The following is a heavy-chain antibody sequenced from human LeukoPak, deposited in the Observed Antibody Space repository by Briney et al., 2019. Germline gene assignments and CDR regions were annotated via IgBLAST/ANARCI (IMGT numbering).Heavy chain of an antibody. CDR3: ARTRSLRGWFDP. V-gene: IGHV4-61*02. CDR1: GGSISSGSYY. CDR2: IYTSGST. Sequence: SETLSLTCTVSGGSISSGSYYWSWIRQPAGKGLEWIGRIYTSGSTNYNPSLKSRVTISVDTSKNQFSLKLSSVTAADTAVYYCARTRSLRGWFDPWGQGTLVTVSS. D-gene: IGHD3-10*01. J-gene: IGHJ5*02.